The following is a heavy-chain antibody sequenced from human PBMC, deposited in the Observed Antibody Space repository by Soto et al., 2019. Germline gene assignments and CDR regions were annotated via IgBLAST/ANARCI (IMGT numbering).Heavy chain of an antibody. D-gene: IGHD5-12*01. CDR2: IHYNGNT. V-gene: IGHV4-59*01. CDR1: GDSISAYS. CDR3: GRRIGATKPFDY. Sequence: SETLSLTCTVSGDSISAYSWSWVRQPPGKGLEWIGNIHYNGNTKYNPSLKSRVTMSVDTSKNQFSLKLISVTAADTAKYFCGRRIGATKPFDYWGRGPLVPVSS. J-gene: IGHJ4*02.